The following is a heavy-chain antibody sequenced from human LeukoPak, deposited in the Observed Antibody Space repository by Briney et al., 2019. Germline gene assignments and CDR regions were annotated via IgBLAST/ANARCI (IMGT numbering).Heavy chain of an antibody. CDR3: ARARIAAAGTSDYFDY. CDR2: IYYSGST. Sequence: SETLSLTCTVSGGSISSGGYYWSWIRQHPGKGLEWIGYIYYSGSTYYNPSLKSRVTISVDTSKNQFSLKLSSVTAADTAVYYCARARIAAAGTSDYFDYWGQGTLVTVSS. CDR1: GGSISSGGYY. D-gene: IGHD6-13*01. V-gene: IGHV4-31*03. J-gene: IGHJ4*02.